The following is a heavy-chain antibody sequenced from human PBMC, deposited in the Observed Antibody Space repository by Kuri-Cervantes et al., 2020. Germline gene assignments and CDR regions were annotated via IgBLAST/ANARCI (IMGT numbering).Heavy chain of an antibody. D-gene: IGHD1-14*01. V-gene: IGHV3-30*07. J-gene: IGHJ3*02. CDR1: GFTFSSYA. CDR2: ISYDGSNK. Sequence: GESLKISCAASGFTFSSYAMHWVCQAPGKGLEWVAVISYDGSNKYYADSVKGRFTISRDNSKNTLYLQLNSLRAEDTAVYYCARETESDAFDIWGQGTMVTVSS. CDR3: ARETESDAFDI.